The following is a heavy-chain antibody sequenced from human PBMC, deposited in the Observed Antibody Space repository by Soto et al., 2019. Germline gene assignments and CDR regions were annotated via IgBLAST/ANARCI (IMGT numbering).Heavy chain of an antibody. V-gene: IGHV3-9*01. J-gene: IGHJ4*02. CDR3: AIDIRAFSAAGNPDY. D-gene: IGHD6-13*01. CDR1: GFTFDDYA. Sequence: EVQLVESGGGLVQPGRSLRLSCAASGFTFDDYAMHWVRQAPGKGLEWVSGISWNSGSIGYADSVKGRFTISRDNAKNSLYLQMNSLRAEDTALYYCAIDIRAFSAAGNPDYWGQGTLVTVSS. CDR2: ISWNSGSI.